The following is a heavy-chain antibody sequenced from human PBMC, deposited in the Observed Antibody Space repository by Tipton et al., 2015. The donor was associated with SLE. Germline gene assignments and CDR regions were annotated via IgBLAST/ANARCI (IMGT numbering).Heavy chain of an antibody. CDR2: IYYTGSS. D-gene: IGHD3-10*01. V-gene: IGHV4-59*12. CDR1: GGSISTYY. Sequence: TLSLTCSVSGGSISTYYWSWIRQPPGKGLEWIGYIYYTGSSSYNPSLKSRVTMSIDTSKNQFSLKLSSVTAADTAVYYCARGGAITMGQGEVDYWGQGTLVTVSS. J-gene: IGHJ4*02. CDR3: ARGGAITMGQGEVDY.